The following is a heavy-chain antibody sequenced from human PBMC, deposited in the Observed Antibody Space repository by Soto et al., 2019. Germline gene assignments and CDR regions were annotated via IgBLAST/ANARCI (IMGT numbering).Heavy chain of an antibody. D-gene: IGHD2-21*01. V-gene: IGHV3-53*05. Sequence: PGGSLRLSCAASGFTVSSNYMSWVRQAPGKGLEWVSVIYSGGSTYYADSVKGRFTISRDNAKNSLYLQMTNMDPVDTATYYCARDSVALYYYYYGMDVWGQGTTVTVSS. CDR3: ARDSVALYYYYYGMDV. J-gene: IGHJ6*02. CDR2: IYSGGST. CDR1: GFTVSSNY.